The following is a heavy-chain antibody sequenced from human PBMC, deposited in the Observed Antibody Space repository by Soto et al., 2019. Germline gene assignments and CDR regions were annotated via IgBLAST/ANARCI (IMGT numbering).Heavy chain of an antibody. Sequence: ASVKVSCKASGYAFTSYGISWLRQAPGQGLEWMGWISAYNGNTNYAQKLQGRVTMTTDTSTSTAYMELRSLRSDDTAVYYCARDVVVDYYGMDVWGQGTTVTVSS. V-gene: IGHV1-18*01. CDR2: ISAYNGNT. J-gene: IGHJ6*02. CDR1: GYAFTSYG. D-gene: IGHD2-15*01. CDR3: ARDVVVDYYGMDV.